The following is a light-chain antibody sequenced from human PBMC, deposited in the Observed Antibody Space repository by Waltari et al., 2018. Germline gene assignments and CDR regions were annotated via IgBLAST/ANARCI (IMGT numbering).Light chain of an antibody. V-gene: IGLV4-69*01. CDR1: SGHSTNI. CDR2: VNSDGRH. Sequence: QLVLTQSPSASASLGASVKLTCTLNSGHSTNIIAWHQQQPEKGPRYLMKVNSDGRHSKGDEIPDRVSGSSSSSGAGRYLTISSVQSEDEADYYCQTGGHGTWVFGGGTKLTVL. J-gene: IGLJ3*02. CDR3: QTGGHGTWV.